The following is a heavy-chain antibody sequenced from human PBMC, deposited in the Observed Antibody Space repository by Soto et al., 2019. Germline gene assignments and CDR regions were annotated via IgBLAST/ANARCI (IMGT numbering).Heavy chain of an antibody. CDR2: IYYSGST. Sequence: SETLSLTCTVSGGSISSGDYYWSWIRQPPGKGLEWIGYIYYSGSTYYNPSLKSRVTISVDTSKNQFSLKLSSVTAADTAVYYCASYCGSGSYYNVDFDYWGQGTLVTVSS. J-gene: IGHJ4*02. CDR3: ASYCGSGSYYNVDFDY. CDR1: GGSISSGDYY. D-gene: IGHD3-10*01. V-gene: IGHV4-30-4*01.